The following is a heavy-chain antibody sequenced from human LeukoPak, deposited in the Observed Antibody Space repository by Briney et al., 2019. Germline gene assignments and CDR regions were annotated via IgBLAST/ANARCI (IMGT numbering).Heavy chain of an antibody. CDR3: AKDLNYAFDY. CDR1: GFTVSSNY. J-gene: IGHJ4*02. CDR2: LSATDYKT. D-gene: IGHD2-2*01. V-gene: IGHV3-23*01. Sequence: GGSLRLSCAASGFTVSSNYMSWVRQAPGKGLEWVSALSATDYKTYYAESVKGRFTISRDNAKNTLYLQMNRLRAEDTAIYYCAKDLNYAFDYWGQGTLVTVSS.